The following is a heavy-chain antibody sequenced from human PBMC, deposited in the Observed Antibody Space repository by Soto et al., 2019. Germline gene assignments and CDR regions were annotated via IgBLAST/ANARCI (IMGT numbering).Heavy chain of an antibody. Sequence: KASETLSLTCTVSGGSVSSGSYYWSWIRQPPGKGLEWIGYIYYSGSTNYNPSLKSRVTISVDTSKNQFSLKLSSVTAADTAVYYCARGRDCSGGSCYSVWFDPWGQGTLVTVSS. J-gene: IGHJ5*02. D-gene: IGHD2-15*01. CDR1: GGSVSSGSYY. CDR3: ARGRDCSGGSCYSVWFDP. CDR2: IYYSGST. V-gene: IGHV4-61*01.